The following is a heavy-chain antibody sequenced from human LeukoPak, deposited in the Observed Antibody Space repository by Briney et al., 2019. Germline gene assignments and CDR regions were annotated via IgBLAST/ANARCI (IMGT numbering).Heavy chain of an antibody. CDR1: GFTFSSYA. Sequence: GGSLRLSCAASGFTFSSYAMSWVRQAPGKGLEWVSAISGSGGSTYYADSVKDRFTISRDNSKNTLYLQMNSLRAEDTAVYYCAKGGFGESNFDYWGQGTLVTVSS. D-gene: IGHD3-10*01. J-gene: IGHJ4*02. CDR3: AKGGFGESNFDY. CDR2: ISGSGGST. V-gene: IGHV3-23*01.